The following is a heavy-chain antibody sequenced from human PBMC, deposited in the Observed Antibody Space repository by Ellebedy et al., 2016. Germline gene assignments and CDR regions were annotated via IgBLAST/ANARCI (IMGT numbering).Heavy chain of an antibody. CDR2: INGGNGNT. CDR3: ARIFYDLLTGSSYFDY. Sequence: ASVKVSCXASGYTFTSDAMHWVRQVPGQRLEWMGWINGGNGNTKYSQKFQGRVTITRDTSASVAYLELSSLTSEDTAMYFCARIFYDLLTGSSYFDYWGQGTLVTVSS. D-gene: IGHD3-9*01. CDR1: GYTFTSDA. V-gene: IGHV1-3*01. J-gene: IGHJ4*02.